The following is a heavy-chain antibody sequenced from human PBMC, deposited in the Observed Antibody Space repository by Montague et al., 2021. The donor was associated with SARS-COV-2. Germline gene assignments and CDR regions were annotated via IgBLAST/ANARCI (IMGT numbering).Heavy chain of an antibody. Sequence: SETLSLTCNVSGDSIRNYYWSWIRQPAGKGLEWIGRIYSSGSINYNPSLKTRITLSVGTSKNQLSLRLNSVTAADTAVYYCARNPGEYYGMDVWGQGTTVTVSS. CDR2: IYSSGSI. CDR3: ARNPGEYYGMDV. D-gene: IGHD3-16*01. J-gene: IGHJ6*02. CDR1: GDSIRNYY. V-gene: IGHV4-4*07.